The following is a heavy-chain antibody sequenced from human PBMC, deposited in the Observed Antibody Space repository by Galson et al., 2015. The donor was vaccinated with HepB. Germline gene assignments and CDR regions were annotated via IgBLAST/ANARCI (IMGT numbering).Heavy chain of an antibody. CDR2: ISGSGGST. CDR3: GPFGQTCSTNCPIDS. CDR1: GLTFSRYA. J-gene: IGHJ4*02. V-gene: IGHV3-64D*06. Sequence: SLRLSCAASGLTFSRYAMHWVRQAPGKGLEYVSAISGSGGSTFYADSVKGRFTISRDNSKNTLYLQMSSLRADDMAVYYCGPFGQTCSTNCPIDSWGQGTLVTVSS. D-gene: IGHD2-2*01.